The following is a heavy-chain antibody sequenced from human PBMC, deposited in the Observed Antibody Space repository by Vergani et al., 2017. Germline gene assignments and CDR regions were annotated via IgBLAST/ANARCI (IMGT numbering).Heavy chain of an antibody. CDR1: GGSISSSSYY. CDR3: AKGHRYQLLYFAREVNDAFDI. Sequence: LQLQESGPGLVKPSETLSLTCTVSGGSISSSSYYWGWIRQPPGKGLEWVSAISGSGGSTYYADSVKGRFTISRDNSKNTLYLQMNSLRAEDTAVYYCAKGHRYQLLYFAREVNDAFDIWGQGTMVTVSS. J-gene: IGHJ3*02. CDR2: ISGSGGST. V-gene: IGHV3-23*01. D-gene: IGHD2-2*02.